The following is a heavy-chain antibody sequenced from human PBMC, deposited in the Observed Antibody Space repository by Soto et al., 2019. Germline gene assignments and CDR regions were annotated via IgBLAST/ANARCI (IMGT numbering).Heavy chain of an antibody. V-gene: IGHV3-21*01. CDR1: GFTFSSYT. Sequence: GSLRLSCAASGFTFSSYTMNWVRQAPGKGLEWVSSISSGSSYIYYADSMKGRFTISRDNAKNSLYLQMNSLRAEDTAVYYCARGVLSDSGTCYWGPGTLVTVSS. CDR3: ARGVLSDSGTCY. J-gene: IGHJ4*02. D-gene: IGHD2-15*01. CDR2: ISSGSSYI.